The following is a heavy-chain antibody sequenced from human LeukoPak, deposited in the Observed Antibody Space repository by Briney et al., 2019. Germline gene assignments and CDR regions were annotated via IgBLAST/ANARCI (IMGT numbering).Heavy chain of an antibody. CDR1: GGSISSYC. D-gene: IGHD3-10*01. CDR3: ARRVRGVIIFDP. CDR2: IYYSGST. Sequence: SETLSLTCTVSGGSISSYCWSWIRQPPGKGLEWIGYIYYSGSTNYNPSLKSRVTISVDTSKNQFSLKLSSVTAADTAVYYCARRVRGVIIFDPWGQGTLVTVSS. J-gene: IGHJ5*02. V-gene: IGHV4-59*01.